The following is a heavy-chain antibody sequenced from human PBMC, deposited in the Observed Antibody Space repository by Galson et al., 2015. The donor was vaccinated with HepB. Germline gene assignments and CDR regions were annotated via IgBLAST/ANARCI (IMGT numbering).Heavy chain of an antibody. V-gene: IGHV3-7*01. Sequence: SCAASGFTFSSYWMSWVRQAPGKGLEWVANIKQDGSEKYYVDSVKGRFTISRDNAKNSLYLQMNSLRAEDTAVYYCARDYYDSSGYYPTIFDYWGQGTLVTVSS. CDR2: IKQDGSEK. J-gene: IGHJ4*02. D-gene: IGHD3-22*01. CDR3: ARDYYDSSGYYPTIFDY. CDR1: GFTFSSYW.